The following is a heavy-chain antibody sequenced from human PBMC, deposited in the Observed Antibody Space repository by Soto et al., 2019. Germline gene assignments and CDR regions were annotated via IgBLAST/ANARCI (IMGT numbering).Heavy chain of an antibody. V-gene: IGHV1-8*01. CDR3: ARGSLGSGSYYNVGY. Sequence: GASVKVSCKASGYTFTSYDINWVLQATGQGLEWMGWMNPNSGNTGYAQKFQGRVTMTRNTSISTAYMELSSLRSEDTTVYYCARGSLGSGSYYNVGYWGQGTLVTVSS. CDR2: MNPNSGNT. CDR1: GYTFTSYD. J-gene: IGHJ4*02. D-gene: IGHD3-10*01.